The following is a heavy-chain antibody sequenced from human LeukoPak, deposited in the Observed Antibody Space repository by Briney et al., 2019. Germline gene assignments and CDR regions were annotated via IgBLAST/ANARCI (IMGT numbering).Heavy chain of an antibody. J-gene: IGHJ4*02. CDR1: GFSFSSYA. D-gene: IGHD6-19*01. Sequence: PGGSLRLSCAASGFSFSSYAMSWVRQAPGKGLEWVANIKQDGSEKYYVDSVKGRFTISRDYAESSLYLQMNSLRAEDTAVYYCARWVSGWYAGIYFDYWGQGTLVTVSS. CDR3: ARWVSGWYAGIYFDY. CDR2: IKQDGSEK. V-gene: IGHV3-7*01.